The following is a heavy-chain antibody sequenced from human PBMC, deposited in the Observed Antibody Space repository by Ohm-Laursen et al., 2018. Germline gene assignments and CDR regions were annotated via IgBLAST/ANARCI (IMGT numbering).Heavy chain of an antibody. Sequence: SLRLSCAASGFTFKNYDMTWVRQAPGKGLEWVSGISDGGDSTYYADSVKGRFTISRDNSKNTLFLQMNSLRADDTAIYYCARRIPLYGMDVWGQGTTVTVSS. V-gene: IGHV3-23*01. CDR3: ARRIPLYGMDV. D-gene: IGHD2-2*02. J-gene: IGHJ6*02. CDR2: ISDGGDST. CDR1: GFTFKNYD.